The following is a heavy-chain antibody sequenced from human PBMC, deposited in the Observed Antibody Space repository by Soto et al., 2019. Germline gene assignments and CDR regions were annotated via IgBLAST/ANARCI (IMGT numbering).Heavy chain of an antibody. V-gene: IGHV3-33*01. CDR1: EFTFSRHG. CDR3: ARERTFGDNKHNYMDV. D-gene: IGHD3-10*01. Sequence: QVQLVESGGGVVQPGRSLRLSCAASEFTFSRHGMHWVRQAPGKGLQWGGVIWSDGSNEVYADSVKGRVIISSDNSKNILYLQMNSLRAKDTAVYYCARERTFGDNKHNYMDVWGTGITVTVSS. J-gene: IGHJ6*03. CDR2: IWSDGSNE.